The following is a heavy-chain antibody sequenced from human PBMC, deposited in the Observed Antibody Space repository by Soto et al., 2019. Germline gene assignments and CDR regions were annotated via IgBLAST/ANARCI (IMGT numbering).Heavy chain of an antibody. J-gene: IGHJ6*03. Sequence: GASVKVSCKASGGTFSSYTISWVRQAPGQGHEWMGRIIPILGIANYAQKFQGRVTITADKSTSTAYMELSSLRSEDTAVYYCARDPGFEGRYYYMDVWGKGTTVTVSS. V-gene: IGHV1-69*04. CDR3: ARDPGFEGRYYYMDV. CDR1: GGTFSSYT. D-gene: IGHD5-12*01. CDR2: IIPILGIA.